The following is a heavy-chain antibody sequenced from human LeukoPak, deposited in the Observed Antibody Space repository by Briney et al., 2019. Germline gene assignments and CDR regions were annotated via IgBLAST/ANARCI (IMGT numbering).Heavy chain of an antibody. CDR1: GASISGGYY. CDR3: APIIRDNGGSYHDAFEI. V-gene: IGHV4-31*03. J-gene: IGHJ3*02. D-gene: IGHD1-26*01. CDR2: IFYSGTT. Sequence: SETLSLTCSVSGASISGGYYWSLIRQPPGKGLEWIGSIFYSGTTYYNPALKSRVTISVDRSTNQFSLRLSSVTAADTAIYYCAPIIRDNGGSYHDAFEIWGRGTMVTVSS.